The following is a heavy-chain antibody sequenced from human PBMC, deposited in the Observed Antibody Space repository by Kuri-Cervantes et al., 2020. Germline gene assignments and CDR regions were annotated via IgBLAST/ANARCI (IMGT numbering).Heavy chain of an antibody. D-gene: IGHD3-9*01. CDR1: GYTFTSYA. V-gene: IGHV1-3*02. CDR2: SNAGNGNT. Sequence: ASVKVSCKASGYTFTSYAMHWVRQAPGQRLEWMGWSNAGNGNTKYSQEFQGRVTITRDTSASTAYMELSSLRSDGTAVYYCARDHWYFDWRGYYYYGMDVWGQGTTVTVSS. J-gene: IGHJ6*02. CDR3: ARDHWYFDWRGYYYYGMDV.